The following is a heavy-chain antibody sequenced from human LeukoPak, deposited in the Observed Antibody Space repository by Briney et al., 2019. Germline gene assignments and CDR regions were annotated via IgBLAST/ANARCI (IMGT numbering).Heavy chain of an antibody. CDR1: GFTFSSYS. CDR3: ARAPPYCSSTSCYAVWFDY. D-gene: IGHD2-2*01. J-gene: IGHJ5*01. Sequence: GGSPRLSCAASGFTFSSYSMNWVRQAPGKGLEWVSSISSSSSYIYYADSVKGRFTISRDNAKNSLYLQMNSLRAEDTAVYYCARAPPYCSSTSCYAVWFDYWGQGTLVTVSS. CDR2: ISSSSSYI. V-gene: IGHV3-21*01.